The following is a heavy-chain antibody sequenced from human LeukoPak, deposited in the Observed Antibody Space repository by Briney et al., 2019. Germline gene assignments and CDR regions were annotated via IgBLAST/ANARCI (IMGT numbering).Heavy chain of an antibody. D-gene: IGHD2-21*02. CDR3: ARETGDRRVDY. V-gene: IGHV3-74*01. CDR2: INSDGSST. Sequence: GGSLRLSCAASGFTFSSYWMHWVRQAPGKGLVWVSRINSDGSSTSYADSVKGRFTISRDNSKSTLYLQMSSLRADDTGVYWCARETGDRRVDYWGQGTLVTVSS. J-gene: IGHJ4*02. CDR1: GFTFSSYW.